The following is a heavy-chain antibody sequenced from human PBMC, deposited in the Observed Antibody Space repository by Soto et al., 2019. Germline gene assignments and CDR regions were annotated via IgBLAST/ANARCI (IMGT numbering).Heavy chain of an antibody. CDR2: ISSSGDII. J-gene: IGHJ4*02. Sequence: GGSLRLSCAGSGFSFSDYYMSWIRQAPGKGLEWVSYISSSGDIIYYADSVKGRFTISRDNAKNSLYLQMNSLRAEDTAVYYCARDLGYYASGGYFDYWGQGTVVTVSS. CDR1: GFSFSDYY. CDR3: ARDLGYYASGGYFDY. V-gene: IGHV3-11*01. D-gene: IGHD3-22*01.